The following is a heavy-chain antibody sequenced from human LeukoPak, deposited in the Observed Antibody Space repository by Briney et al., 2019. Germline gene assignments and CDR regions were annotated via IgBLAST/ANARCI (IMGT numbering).Heavy chain of an antibody. V-gene: IGHV4-34*01. CDR3: ARHGPRISWRYRPA. J-gene: IGHJ3*01. CDR1: GGSFSGYY. CDR2: INHSGST. D-gene: IGHD3-3*01. Sequence: SETLSLTCAVYGGSFSGYYWSWIRQPPGKGLEWTGEINHSGSTNYNPSLKSRVTISVDTSKNQFSLKLSSVTAADTAVYYCARHGPRISWRYRPAWGQRTIVTVSS.